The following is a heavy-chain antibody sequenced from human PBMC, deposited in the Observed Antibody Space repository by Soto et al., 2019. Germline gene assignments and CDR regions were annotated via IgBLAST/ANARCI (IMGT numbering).Heavy chain of an antibody. Sequence: QAQLEQSGGEVKKPGSSVKVSCKASRVAFSKFIVTWVRQAPGLGLEWVGGIIPIFGTANYAQKIQGRATITADESTSTSYMEVNNLRSEDTAVYYCAKVRYSSPMGYYYGMDVWGQGTTVTVSS. CDR2: IIPIFGTA. V-gene: IGHV1-69*01. D-gene: IGHD6-19*01. J-gene: IGHJ6*02. CDR3: AKVRYSSPMGYYYGMDV. CDR1: RVAFSKFI.